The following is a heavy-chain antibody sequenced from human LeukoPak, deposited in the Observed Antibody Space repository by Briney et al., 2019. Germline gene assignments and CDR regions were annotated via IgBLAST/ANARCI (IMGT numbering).Heavy chain of an antibody. Sequence: SETLSLTCTVSGGSISSGSYYWSWIRQPAGKGLEWIGYIYYSGSTNYNPSLKSRVTISVDTSKNQFSLKLSPVTAADTAVYYCARVKGSARSAFDIWGQGTMVTVSS. J-gene: IGHJ3*02. CDR3: ARVKGSARSAFDI. CDR1: GGSISSGSYY. V-gene: IGHV4-61*10. CDR2: IYYSGST.